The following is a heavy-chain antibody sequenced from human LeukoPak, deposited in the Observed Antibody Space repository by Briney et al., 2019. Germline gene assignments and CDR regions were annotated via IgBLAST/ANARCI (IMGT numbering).Heavy chain of an antibody. Sequence: PGGSLRLSCAASGFTFDDYAMHWVRQAPGKGLEWVSGISWNSGSIGYADSVKGRFTISRDNAKNSLYLQMNSLRAEDTALYYCAKDMYPHALYSSGWYWMDVWGQGTTVTVSS. CDR1: GFTFDDYA. CDR3: AKDMYPHALYSSGWYWMDV. D-gene: IGHD6-19*01. CDR2: ISWNSGSI. V-gene: IGHV3-9*01. J-gene: IGHJ6*02.